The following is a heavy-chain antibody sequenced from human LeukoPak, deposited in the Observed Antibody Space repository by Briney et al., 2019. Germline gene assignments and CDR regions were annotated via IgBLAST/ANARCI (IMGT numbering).Heavy chain of an antibody. CDR2: IYYSGST. CDR3: ARNRYDSSGYTNDY. Sequence: SETLSLTCTVSGGSISSYYWSWIRQPPGKGLEWIGYIYYSGSTNYNPSLKSRVTISVHTSKNQFSLKLSSVTAADTAVYYCARNRYDSSGYTNDYWGQGTLVTVSS. D-gene: IGHD3-22*01. J-gene: IGHJ4*02. V-gene: IGHV4-59*01. CDR1: GGSISSYY.